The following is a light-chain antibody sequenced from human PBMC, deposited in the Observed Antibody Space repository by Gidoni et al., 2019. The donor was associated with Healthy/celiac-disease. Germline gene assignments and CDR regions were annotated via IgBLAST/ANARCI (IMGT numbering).Light chain of an antibody. CDR2: EDN. V-gene: IGLV6-57*04. CDR1: SGGIASNY. Sequence: NFMLTQPHSVSESPGKTVTISCTRSSGGIASNYVQWYQQRPGSAPPTVIYEDNQRPSGVPDRFSGSIDSSSNSASLTISGLKTEDEADYYCQSYDSSNQVFGGGTKLTVL. CDR3: QSYDSSNQV. J-gene: IGLJ3*02.